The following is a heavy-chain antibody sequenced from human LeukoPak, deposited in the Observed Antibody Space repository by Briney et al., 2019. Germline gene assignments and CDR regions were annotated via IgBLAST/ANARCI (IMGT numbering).Heavy chain of an antibody. CDR2: ISSSSSYI. V-gene: IGHV3-21*01. Sequence: SGGSLRLSCAASGFTFSSYSMNWVRQAPGKGLEWVSSISSSSSYIYYADSVKGRFTISRDNAKNSLYLQMNSLRAEDTAVYYCAKSINYGDYEGYYFDYWGQGTLVTVSS. CDR1: GFTFSSYS. CDR3: AKSINYGDYEGYYFDY. J-gene: IGHJ4*02. D-gene: IGHD4-17*01.